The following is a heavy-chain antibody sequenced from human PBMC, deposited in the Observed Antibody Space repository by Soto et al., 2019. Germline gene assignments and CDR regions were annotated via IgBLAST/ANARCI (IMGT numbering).Heavy chain of an antibody. D-gene: IGHD3-9*01. J-gene: IGHJ2*01. CDR1: GGSIRGGRHY. V-gene: IGHV4-30-4*01. CDR3: ARGRYFDMPVGWFLDL. Sequence: SEPLSLTCTVSGGSIRGGRHYWTWIRQSPAKGLEWIGYVDNSGSTYYTPSLKSRATTSLDTPKNQFSLQLRSVTDADTAVYFCARGRYFDMPVGWFLDLWGRGTLVTVSS. CDR2: VDNSGST.